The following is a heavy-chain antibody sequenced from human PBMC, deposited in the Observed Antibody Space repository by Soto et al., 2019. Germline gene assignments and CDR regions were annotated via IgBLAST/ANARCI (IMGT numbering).Heavy chain of an antibody. D-gene: IGHD3-10*01. J-gene: IGHJ5*02. CDR3: TRDSISMVPRTDDWFDP. CDR2: SSVNGSST. CDR1: GFSFSSYA. V-gene: IGHV3-23*01. Sequence: WETLTLTCAASGFSFSSYAMCWGRQAPPKGLEWVSASSVNGSSTYYDDSVRGRLTISTDNSENTLFLQMNRLRAADTAVNYCTRDSISMVPRTDDWFDPWGQGTLVTVSS.